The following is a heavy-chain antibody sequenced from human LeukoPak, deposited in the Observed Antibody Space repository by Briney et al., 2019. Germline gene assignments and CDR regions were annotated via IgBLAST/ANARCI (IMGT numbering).Heavy chain of an antibody. CDR3: ARGGDYYDSSGYYSPFDY. V-gene: IGHV4-34*01. CDR1: GGSFSGYY. Sequence: PSETLSLTCAVYGGSFSGYYWSCIRQPPGKGLEWIGEINHSGSTNYNPSLKSRVTISVDTSKNQFSLKLSSVTAADTAVYYCARGGDYYDSSGYYSPFDYWGQGTLVTVSS. CDR2: INHSGST. D-gene: IGHD3-22*01. J-gene: IGHJ4*02.